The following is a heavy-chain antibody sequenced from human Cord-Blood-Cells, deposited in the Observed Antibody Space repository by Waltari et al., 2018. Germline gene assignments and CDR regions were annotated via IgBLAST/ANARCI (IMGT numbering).Heavy chain of an antibody. CDR2: ICISCSTI. J-gene: IGHJ4*02. Sequence: EVQLVESGGGLVQPGGSLRLSCAASGFTFSSYETNWVRQAPGKGLGWVSYICISCSTIYYADSVKGRFTISRDNAKNSLYLQMNSLRAEDTAVYYCARAGFGYLDYWGQGTLVTVSS. D-gene: IGHD3-16*01. CDR1: GFTFSSYE. V-gene: IGHV3-48*03. CDR3: ARAGFGYLDY.